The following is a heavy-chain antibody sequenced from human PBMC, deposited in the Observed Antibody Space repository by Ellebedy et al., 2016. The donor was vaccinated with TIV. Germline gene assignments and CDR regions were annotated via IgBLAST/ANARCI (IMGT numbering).Heavy chain of an antibody. Sequence: AASVKVSCKASGYSFSSNGFSWVRQAPGQGPEWMGWISGNSDKTKYVEKFQDRVTMTTDTSTSTAYMELRSLRSDDTAVYYCARDNSGFPRGPFEYWGQGTLVTVSS. CDR1: GYSFSSNG. CDR3: ARDNSGFPRGPFEY. J-gene: IGHJ4*02. D-gene: IGHD5-12*01. V-gene: IGHV1-18*01. CDR2: ISGNSDKT.